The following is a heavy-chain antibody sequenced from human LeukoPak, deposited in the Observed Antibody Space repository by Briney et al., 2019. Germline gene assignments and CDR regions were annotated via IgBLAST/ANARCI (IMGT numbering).Heavy chain of an antibody. J-gene: IGHJ4*02. CDR1: GFMFTSYA. V-gene: IGHV3-23*01. CDR3: AKYAFSNSYFDY. Sequence: PGGSLRLSCAGSGFMFTSYALSWVRQAPGKGLEWVATVSGIGDNTHYADSVKGRFTISRDNSKNTLYLQMNSLRAEDTAVYYCAKYAFSNSYFDYWGQGTLVTVSS. D-gene: IGHD4-11*01. CDR2: VSGIGDNT.